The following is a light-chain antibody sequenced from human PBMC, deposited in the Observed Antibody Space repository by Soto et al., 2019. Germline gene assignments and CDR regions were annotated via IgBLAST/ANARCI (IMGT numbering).Light chain of an antibody. Sequence: QSALTQPASVSGSPGQSITISCTGTSSDVGGYNYVSWYQQHPGKAPKLIIYEVSNRPSGISNRFSGSKSGNTASLTISGLQAEDEADYYCSSYTSSSTRVFGGGTQLNVL. CDR3: SSYTSSSTRV. CDR2: EVS. J-gene: IGLJ2*01. V-gene: IGLV2-14*01. CDR1: SSDVGGYNY.